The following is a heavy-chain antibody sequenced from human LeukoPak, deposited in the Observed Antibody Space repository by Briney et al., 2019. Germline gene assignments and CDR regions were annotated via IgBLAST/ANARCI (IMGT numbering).Heavy chain of an antibody. CDR2: IYYIGST. J-gene: IGHJ5*02. Sequence: SETLSPTCTVSGGSISSYYCNWLRQPPGKGLEWIGYIYYIGSTNYNPSLKSRVTISVETSKNQFSLKLNSVTAADTAVYYCATGAGGWFDPWGQGTLVTVSS. CDR3: ATGAGGWFDP. V-gene: IGHV4-59*01. CDR1: GGSISSYY.